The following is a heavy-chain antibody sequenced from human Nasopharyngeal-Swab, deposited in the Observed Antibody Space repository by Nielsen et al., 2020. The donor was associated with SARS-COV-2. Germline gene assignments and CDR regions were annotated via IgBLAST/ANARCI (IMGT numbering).Heavy chain of an antibody. CDR3: ATGPVLRYFDWFDP. J-gene: IGHJ5*02. Sequence: ASVKVSCKASGYTFTGYYMHWVRQAPGKGLEWMGGFDPEDGETIYAQKFQGRVTMTEDTSTDTAYMELSSLRSEDTAVYYCATGPVLRYFDWFDPWGQGTLVTVSS. V-gene: IGHV1-24*01. CDR2: FDPEDGET. D-gene: IGHD3-9*01. CDR1: GYTFTGYY.